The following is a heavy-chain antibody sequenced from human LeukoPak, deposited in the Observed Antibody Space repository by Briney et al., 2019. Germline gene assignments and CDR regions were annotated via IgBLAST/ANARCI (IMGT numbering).Heavy chain of an antibody. Sequence: PGGSLRLSCAASGFTFDDYAMHWVRQAPGKGLEWVSLISWDGGSTYYADSVKGRFTISRDNSKNSLYLQMNSLRAEDTALYYCAKDPDGGSGSYPNYWGQGTLVTVSS. D-gene: IGHD3-10*01. J-gene: IGHJ4*02. V-gene: IGHV3-43D*03. CDR1: GFTFDDYA. CDR2: ISWDGGST. CDR3: AKDPDGGSGSYPNY.